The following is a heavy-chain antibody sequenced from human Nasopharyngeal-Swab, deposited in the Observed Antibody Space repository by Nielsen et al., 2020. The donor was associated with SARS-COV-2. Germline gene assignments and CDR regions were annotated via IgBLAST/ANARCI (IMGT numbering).Heavy chain of an antibody. CDR1: GGSFSGYY. D-gene: IGHD1-26*01. Sequence: SETLSLTCAVYGGSFSGYYWSWIRQPPGKGLEWIGEINHSGSTNYNPSLKSRVTISVDTSKNQSSLKLSSVTAADTAVYYCARGRVGATSKKNWFDPWGQGTLVTVSS. CDR2: INHSGST. J-gene: IGHJ5*02. V-gene: IGHV4-34*01. CDR3: ARGRVGATSKKNWFDP.